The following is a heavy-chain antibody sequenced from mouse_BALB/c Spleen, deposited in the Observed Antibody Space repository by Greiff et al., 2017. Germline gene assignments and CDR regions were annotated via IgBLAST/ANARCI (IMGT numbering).Heavy chain of an antibody. CDR3: APYDYDDAMDY. V-gene: IGHV14-1*02. J-gene: IGHJ4*01. CDR2: IDPENGNT. D-gene: IGHD2-4*01. Sequence: EVQLQESGAELVRPGALVKLSCKVSGFNITDYYMHWVKQRPEQGLEWIGWIDPENGNTLYDPKFPSKASITADTSSNTAYLKLSSLTSEDTAVYYCAPYDYDDAMDYWGQGTSVTVSS. CDR1: GFNITDYY.